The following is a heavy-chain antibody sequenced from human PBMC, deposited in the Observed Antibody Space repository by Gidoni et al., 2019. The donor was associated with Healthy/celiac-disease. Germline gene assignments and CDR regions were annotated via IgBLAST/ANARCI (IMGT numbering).Heavy chain of an antibody. CDR1: SYSFTIYW. J-gene: IGHJ5*02. CDR3: ARHETGYSSGWGYDWFDP. V-gene: IGHV5-51*01. D-gene: IGHD6-19*01. Sequence: EVQLVQSRAEVKKPGESLTISCKGSSYSFTIYWIAWVRQIPGKGLEWMGIIYPGDSDTRYSPSFQGQVTISADKSISTAYLQWSSLKASDTAMYYCARHETGYSSGWGYDWFDPWGQGTLVTVSS. CDR2: IYPGDSDT.